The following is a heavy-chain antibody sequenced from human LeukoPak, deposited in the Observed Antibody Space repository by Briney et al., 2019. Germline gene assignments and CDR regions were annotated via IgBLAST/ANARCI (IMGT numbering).Heavy chain of an antibody. CDR1: GGSFSGYY. CDR2: INHSGST. Sequence: SETLSLTCAVYGGSFSGYYWSWIRQPPGKGLEWIGEINHSGSTNYKPSLKSRATISLDTSKYHFSLSLTSVTAADTAVYYCARESQEMYYFDYWGQGTLVTVSS. V-gene: IGHV4-34*01. J-gene: IGHJ4*02. D-gene: IGHD5-24*01. CDR3: ARESQEMYYFDY.